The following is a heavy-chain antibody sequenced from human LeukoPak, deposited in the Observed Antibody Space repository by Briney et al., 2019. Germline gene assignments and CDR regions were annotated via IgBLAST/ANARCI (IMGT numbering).Heavy chain of an antibody. CDR2: IYAGGDT. CDR3: ARVNSGLDAFDI. V-gene: IGHV3-53*01. CDR1: GFTVTTHY. Sequence: GGSLRLSCAASGFTVTTHYMTWVRQAPGKGLEWVSVIYAGGDTYYADSVKGRFIISRDDSKDTLYLQMNRLRAEDTAVYYCARVNSGLDAFDIWGQGTMVTVSS. J-gene: IGHJ3*02. D-gene: IGHD1-26*01.